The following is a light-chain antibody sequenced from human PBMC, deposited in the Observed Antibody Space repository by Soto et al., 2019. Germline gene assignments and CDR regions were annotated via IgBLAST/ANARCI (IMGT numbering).Light chain of an antibody. CDR2: DVT. CDR1: SSDIGGYND. Sequence: QSVLTQPRSVSGSPGQSVTISCTGTSSDIGGYNDVTWYQQHPGKAPKVMIYDVTRRPSGVPARFSGSKSGTAASLTVSGLQAEDEADYYCCSYAGSLKIWVFGGGTKLTVL. V-gene: IGLV2-11*01. CDR3: CSYAGSLKIWV. J-gene: IGLJ3*02.